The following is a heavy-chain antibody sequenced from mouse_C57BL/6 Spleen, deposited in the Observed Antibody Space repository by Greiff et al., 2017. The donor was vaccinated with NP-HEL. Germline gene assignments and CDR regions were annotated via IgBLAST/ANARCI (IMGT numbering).Heavy chain of an antibody. D-gene: IGHD1-1*01. CDR2: INPGSGGT. CDR1: GYAFTNYL. J-gene: IGHJ3*01. Sequence: QVQLQQSGAELVRPGTSVKVSCKASGYAFTNYLIEWVEQRPGQGLEWIGVINPGSGGTNYNEKFKGKATLTADKSSSTAYMQLSSLTSEDSAVYFCARPGLLRAFAYWGQGTLVTVSA. CDR3: ARPGLLRAFAY. V-gene: IGHV1-54*01.